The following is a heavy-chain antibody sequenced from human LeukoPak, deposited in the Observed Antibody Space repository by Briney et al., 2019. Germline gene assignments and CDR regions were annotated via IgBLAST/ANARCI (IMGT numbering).Heavy chain of an antibody. CDR3: GRIAAAAIADY. CDR2: IYYSGST. CDR1: GGSISSSSYY. D-gene: IGHD6-13*01. V-gene: IGHV4-39*01. Sequence: SETLSLTGTVSGGSISSSSYYWGWIRQPPGKGLEWIGSIYYSGSTYYNPSLKSRVTISVDTSKNQFSLKLNSVTAADTAVYYCGRIAAAAIADYWGQGILVTVSS. J-gene: IGHJ4*02.